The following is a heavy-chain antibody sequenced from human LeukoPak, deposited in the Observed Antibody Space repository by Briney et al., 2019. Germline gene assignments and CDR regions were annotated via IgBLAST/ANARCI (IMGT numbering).Heavy chain of an antibody. V-gene: IGHV4-39*07. CDR1: GGSISSSSYY. D-gene: IGHD6-19*01. Sequence: SETLSLTCTVSGGSISSSSYYWGWIRQPPGKGLEWIGSIYYSGSTYYNPSLKSRVTISVDTSKNQFSLKLSSVTAADTAVYYCARERPNSSGCYGDYWGQGTLVTVSS. CDR2: IYYSGST. CDR3: ARERPNSSGCYGDY. J-gene: IGHJ4*02.